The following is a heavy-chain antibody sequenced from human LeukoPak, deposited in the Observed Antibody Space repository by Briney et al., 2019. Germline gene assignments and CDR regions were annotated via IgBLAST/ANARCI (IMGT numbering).Heavy chain of an antibody. CDR3: VGRYFARTGFRDY. Sequence: SETLSLTCTVSGGSISSSSYYWGWIRQPPGKGLEWIGSIYYSGSTYYNPSLKSRVTISVDTSKNQFSLKLSSVTAADPAVYYCVGRYFARTGFRDYWGQGTLVTVSS. V-gene: IGHV4-39*01. CDR1: GGSISSSSYY. D-gene: IGHD3-9*01. J-gene: IGHJ4*02. CDR2: IYYSGST.